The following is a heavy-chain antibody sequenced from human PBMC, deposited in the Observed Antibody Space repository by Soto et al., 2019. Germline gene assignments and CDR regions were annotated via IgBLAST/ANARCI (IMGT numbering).Heavy chain of an antibody. CDR1: GYTFTSYG. CDR3: VRRHVSATGIDWFDP. V-gene: IGHV1-3*01. D-gene: IGHD6-13*01. Sequence: ASVKVSCKASGYTFTSYGIHWVRQAPGQRLEWMGWINAANGDTKYSPKFQGRVTITRDTSASTAYMELSGLRSEDTAVYYCVRRHVSATGIDWFDPWGQGTLVTVSS. J-gene: IGHJ5*02. CDR2: INAANGDT.